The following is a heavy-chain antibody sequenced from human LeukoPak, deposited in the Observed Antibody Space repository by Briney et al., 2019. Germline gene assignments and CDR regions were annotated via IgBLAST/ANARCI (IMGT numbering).Heavy chain of an antibody. J-gene: IGHJ5*02. CDR3: ARVVSFNWFDP. D-gene: IGHD3-22*01. CDR2: IYYSGST. Sequence: RTSETLSLTCTVSGGSVSSGSHYWSWIRQPPGKGLEWVGYIYYSGSTNYNPSLKSRVTISVDTSKNQFSLKLSSVTAADTAVYYCARVVSFNWFDPWGQGTLVTVSS. CDR1: GGSVSSGSHY. V-gene: IGHV4-61*01.